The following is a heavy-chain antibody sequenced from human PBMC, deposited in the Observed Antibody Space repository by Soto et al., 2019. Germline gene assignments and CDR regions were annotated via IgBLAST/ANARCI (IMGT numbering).Heavy chain of an antibody. Sequence: SETLSLTCAVYGGSFSGFYWSWIRQPPGKGLEWIGEINHSGSTNYNPSLKSRVTISVDTSKNQFSLKLSSVTAADTAVYYCARFTIFGVVPYYYYGMDVWGQGTTVTVSS. CDR1: GGSFSGFY. CDR3: ARFTIFGVVPYYYYGMDV. CDR2: INHSGST. D-gene: IGHD3-3*01. J-gene: IGHJ6*02. V-gene: IGHV4-34*01.